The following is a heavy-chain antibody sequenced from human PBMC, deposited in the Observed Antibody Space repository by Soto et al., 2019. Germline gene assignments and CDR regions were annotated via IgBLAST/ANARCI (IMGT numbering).Heavy chain of an antibody. D-gene: IGHD3-3*01. V-gene: IGHV1-8*01. Sequence: ASVKVSCKASGYTFTSYDINWVRQATGQGLEWMGWMNPNGGNTGYAQKFQGRVIMTRNTSISTAFMELSSLTSDDTAVYYCARAFRPSYDSMDVWGTGTTVTVSS. J-gene: IGHJ6*03. CDR2: MNPNGGNT. CDR3: ARAFRPSYDSMDV. CDR1: GYTFTSYD.